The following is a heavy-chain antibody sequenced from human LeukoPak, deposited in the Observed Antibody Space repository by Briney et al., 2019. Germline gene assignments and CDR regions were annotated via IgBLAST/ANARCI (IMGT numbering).Heavy chain of an antibody. J-gene: IGHJ4*02. CDR3: AKVPAVSVVPAAIY. CDR2: ISGSGGST. D-gene: IGHD2-2*01. CDR1: GFTFSSYA. Sequence: GGSLRLSCAASGFTFSSYAMSWVRHAPGKGLEGVSAISGSGGSTYYADSVKGRFTISRDNSKNTLYLQMNSLRAEDTAVYYCAKVPAVSVVPAAIYWGQGTLVTVSS. V-gene: IGHV3-23*01.